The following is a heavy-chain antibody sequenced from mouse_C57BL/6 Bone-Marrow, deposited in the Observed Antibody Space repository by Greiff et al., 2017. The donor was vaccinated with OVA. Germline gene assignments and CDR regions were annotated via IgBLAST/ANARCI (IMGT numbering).Heavy chain of an antibody. J-gene: IGHJ3*01. Sequence: QVQLQQSGAELVRPGASVTLSCKASGYTFTDYEMHWVKQTPVHGLEWIGAIDPETGGTAYNQKFKGKAILTADKSSSTAYMELRSLTSEDSAVYYCTRMVTTTGAWFAYWGQGTLVTVSA. CDR3: TRMVTTTGAWFAY. V-gene: IGHV1-15*01. CDR1: GYTFTDYE. CDR2: IDPETGGT. D-gene: IGHD2-2*01.